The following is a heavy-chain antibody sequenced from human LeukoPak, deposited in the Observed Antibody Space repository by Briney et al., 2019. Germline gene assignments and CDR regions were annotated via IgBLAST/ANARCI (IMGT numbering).Heavy chain of an antibody. CDR2: IGDSGSGG. Sequence: GGSLRLSCSASGFNFNYFAMSWVRQAPGKRLEWVSTIGDSGSGGSYADSVRGRFTISRGNSKNMVYLQMHSLRVDDSAVYYCSRIKYGGNSGYHFDYWGQGTLVTVSS. D-gene: IGHD4-23*01. CDR1: GFNFNYFA. V-gene: IGHV3-23*01. CDR3: SRIKYGGNSGYHFDY. J-gene: IGHJ4*02.